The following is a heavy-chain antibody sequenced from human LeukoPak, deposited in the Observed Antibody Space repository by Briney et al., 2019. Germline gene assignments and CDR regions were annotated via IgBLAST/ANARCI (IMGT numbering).Heavy chain of an antibody. D-gene: IGHD2-15*01. CDR3: AREWWFQKMNWFDP. CDR2: IYYSGST. V-gene: IGHV4-59*01. CDR1: GGSISSYY. Sequence: PSGTLSLTCTASGGSISSYYWSWIRQPPGKGLEWIGYIYYSGSTNYNPSLKSRVTISVDTSKNQFSLKLSSVTAADTAVYYCAREWWFQKMNWFDPWGQGTLVTVSS. J-gene: IGHJ5*02.